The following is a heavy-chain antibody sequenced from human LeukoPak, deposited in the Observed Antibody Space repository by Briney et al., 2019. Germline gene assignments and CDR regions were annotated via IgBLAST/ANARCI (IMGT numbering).Heavy chain of an antibody. V-gene: IGHV1-69*06. CDR1: GGTFSTFG. D-gene: IGHD5-18*01. Sequence: ASVKVSCKASGGTFSTFGISWVRQAPGQGLEWMGGIIPMSGTVNNAQKFQGRVTITVDKSTGTAYMELSSLRSDDTAVYYCARETGYAYGRAPLDYWGQGTLVTVSS. CDR2: IIPMSGTV. J-gene: IGHJ4*02. CDR3: ARETGYAYGRAPLDY.